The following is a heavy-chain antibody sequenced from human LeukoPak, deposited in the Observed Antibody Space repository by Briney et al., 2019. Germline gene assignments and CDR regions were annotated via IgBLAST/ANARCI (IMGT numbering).Heavy chain of an antibody. Sequence: GGSLRLSCAASAFTVSSNYMSWVRQAPGKGLEWVSVIYSGGSTYYADSVKGRFTISRDNSKNTLYLQMNSLRAEDTAVYYCARALRGYSYVLDYRGQGTLVTVSS. CDR1: AFTVSSNY. CDR3: ARALRGYSYVLDY. CDR2: IYSGGST. J-gene: IGHJ4*02. D-gene: IGHD5-18*01. V-gene: IGHV3-53*01.